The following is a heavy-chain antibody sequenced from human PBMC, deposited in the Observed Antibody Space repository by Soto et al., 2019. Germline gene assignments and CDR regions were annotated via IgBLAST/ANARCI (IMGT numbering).Heavy chain of an antibody. Sequence: QVQLHESGPGLVKPSQTLSLTCTVSGGSISDDDYYWNWIRQSPGKGLEWIGHIYYNGNTYYNPSLKSRLTMSLGTSQSQFSLHLTSVIAADSALYFCARATTVTSSFFFYGLDIWGQGTTVTVSS. V-gene: IGHV4-30-4*01. J-gene: IGHJ6*02. CDR3: ARATTVTSSFFFYGLDI. D-gene: IGHD4-17*01. CDR2: IYYNGNT. CDR1: GGSISDDDYY.